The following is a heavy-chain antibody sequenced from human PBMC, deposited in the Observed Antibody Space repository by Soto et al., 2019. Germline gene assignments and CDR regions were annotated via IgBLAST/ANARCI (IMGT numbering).Heavy chain of an antibody. CDR1: GGSISSSSYY. J-gene: IGHJ4*02. V-gene: IGHV4-39*01. CDR3: ARRVGSGWYPRAVDY. D-gene: IGHD6-19*01. CDR2: IYYSGST. Sequence: SETLSLTCPVSGGSISSSSYYWGWIRQPPGKGLEWIGSIYYSGSTYYNPSLKSRVTISVDTSKNQFSLKLSSVTAADTAVYYCARRVGSGWYPRAVDYWGQGTLVTVSS.